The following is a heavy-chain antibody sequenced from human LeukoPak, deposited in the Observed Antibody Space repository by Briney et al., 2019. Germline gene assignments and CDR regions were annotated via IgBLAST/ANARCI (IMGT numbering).Heavy chain of an antibody. CDR3: ARGPYYYDSSRNIYFDY. CDR1: GFTFSSCT. D-gene: IGHD3-22*01. V-gene: IGHV3-21*01. Sequence: GGSLRLSCAASGFTFSSCTMNWVRQAPGKGLEWVSSISSSSSYIYYADSVKGRFTISRDNAKNSLYLQINSLRAEDTAAYYCARGPYYYDSSRNIYFDYWGQGTLVTVSS. CDR2: ISSSSSYI. J-gene: IGHJ4*02.